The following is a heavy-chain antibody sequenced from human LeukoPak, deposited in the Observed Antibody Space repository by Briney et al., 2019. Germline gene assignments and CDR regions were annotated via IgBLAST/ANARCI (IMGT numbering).Heavy chain of an antibody. Sequence: PGGTLRLSCVASGFTFSNYWMSWVRQAPGKGLECVANIKEDGSEKYYVDSVKGRFTISRDNAKNTLYLQMNSLRAEDTAVYYCAKVDAGPLSVVAATAGDYWGQGTLVTVSS. V-gene: IGHV3-7*01. D-gene: IGHD2-15*01. CDR1: GFTFSNYW. J-gene: IGHJ4*02. CDR3: AKVDAGPLSVVAATAGDY. CDR2: IKEDGSEK.